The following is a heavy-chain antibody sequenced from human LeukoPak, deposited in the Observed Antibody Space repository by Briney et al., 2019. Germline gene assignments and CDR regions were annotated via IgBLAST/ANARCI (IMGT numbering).Heavy chain of an antibody. J-gene: IGHJ6*03. D-gene: IGHD1-1*01. CDR3: ATPPPGYSFSNHYYYMDA. Sequence: ASVKVSCKPSGGTINDYAVYWVRQAPGQGLEWMARIIPLFGTVNYAQKFQDRLTVSADKSTSTAHMELSSLRFEDTAIYYCATPPPGYSFSNHYYYMDAWGRGTTVTVSS. V-gene: IGHV1-69*06. CDR2: IIPLFGTV. CDR1: GGTINDYA.